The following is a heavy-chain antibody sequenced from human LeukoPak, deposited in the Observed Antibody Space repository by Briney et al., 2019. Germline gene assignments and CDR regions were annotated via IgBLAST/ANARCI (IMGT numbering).Heavy chain of an antibody. CDR1: GYTFTGYY. D-gene: IGHD3-22*01. CDR3: ARAEPIPYYDSSGSPTGRHY. Sequence: ASVKVSCKASGYTFTGYYMHWVRQAPGQGLEWMGWINPNSGGTNYAQKFQGRVTMTRDTSISTAYMELSRLRSDDTAVYYCARAEPIPYYDSSGSPTGRHYWGQGTLVTVSS. CDR2: INPNSGGT. J-gene: IGHJ4*02. V-gene: IGHV1-2*02.